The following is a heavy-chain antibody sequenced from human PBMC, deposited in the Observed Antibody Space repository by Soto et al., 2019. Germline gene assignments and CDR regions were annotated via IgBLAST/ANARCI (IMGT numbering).Heavy chain of an antibody. CDR1: GFTFSSYA. D-gene: IGHD6-19*01. Sequence: PGGSLRLSCAASGFTFSSYAMSWVRQAPVNGLECVSAISGIVGSTYYADSVKGRFTISRYNSKYTLYLQMNSLRAEDTAVYSCAKDLSGPSGWLDYWGQGTLVTVSS. V-gene: IGHV3-23*01. CDR3: AKDLSGPSGWLDY. J-gene: IGHJ4*02. CDR2: ISGIVGST.